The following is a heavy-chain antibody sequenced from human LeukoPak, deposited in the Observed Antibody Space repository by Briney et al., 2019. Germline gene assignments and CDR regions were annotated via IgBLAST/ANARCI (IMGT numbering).Heavy chain of an antibody. J-gene: IGHJ3*02. D-gene: IGHD2-21*02. CDR2: IYYSGST. Sequence: SETLSLTCTVSGGSISSSSYYWGWIRQPPGKGLEWIASIYYSGSTSYNPSLKSRVTISVDTSKNQFSLKLSSVTAADRAVYYCARLRRDENAFVMCVEGRMVTVSS. CDR3: ARLRRDENAFVM. CDR1: GGSISSSSYY. V-gene: IGHV4-39*01.